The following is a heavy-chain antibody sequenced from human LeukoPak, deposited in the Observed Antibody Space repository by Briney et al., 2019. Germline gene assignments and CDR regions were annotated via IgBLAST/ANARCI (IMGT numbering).Heavy chain of an antibody. Sequence: GGSLRLSCAASGFTFTNHAMHWVRQGTGKGLEWVSAIGTAGDTFYPGSVKGRFTISRENAKKSLYLQMNSLRAEDTAVYYCVRQKESHGNLDYWGQGTLVTVSS. CDR1: GFTFTNHA. CDR2: IGTAGDT. D-gene: IGHD1-14*01. CDR3: VRQKESHGNLDY. V-gene: IGHV3-13*01. J-gene: IGHJ4*02.